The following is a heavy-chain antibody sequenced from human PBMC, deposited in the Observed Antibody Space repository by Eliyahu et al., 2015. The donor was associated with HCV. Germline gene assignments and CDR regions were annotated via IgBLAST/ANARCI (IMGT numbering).Heavy chain of an antibody. J-gene: IGHJ4*02. V-gene: IGHV1-2*02. CDR2: INPNSGGT. CDR1: GYTFTGYY. D-gene: IGHD3-22*01. Sequence: QVQLVQSGAEVKKPGASVKVSCKASGYTFTGYYMHWVRQAPGQGLEWMGWINPNSGGTNYAQKFQGRVTMTRDTSISTAYMELSRLRSDDTAVYYCARSAPYYDSSGYYLFHYWGQGTLVTVSS. CDR3: ARSAPYYDSSGYYLFHY.